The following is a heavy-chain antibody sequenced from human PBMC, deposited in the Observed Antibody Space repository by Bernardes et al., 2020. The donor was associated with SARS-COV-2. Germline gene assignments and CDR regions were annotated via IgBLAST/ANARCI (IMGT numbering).Heavy chain of an antibody. CDR2: IYPGDSDT. V-gene: IGHV5-51*01. CDR3: ARRRYGDFGVDV. CDR1: DYTFTHYW. Sequence: GAYLKISSKGSDYTFTHYWIGWVRPIPGKGLEWMGIIYPGDSDTKYSPSFQGRVTISADKSVNTAYLQWSSLKASDTAIYYCARRRYGDFGVDVWGQGTTVTVSS. D-gene: IGHD4-17*01. J-gene: IGHJ6*02.